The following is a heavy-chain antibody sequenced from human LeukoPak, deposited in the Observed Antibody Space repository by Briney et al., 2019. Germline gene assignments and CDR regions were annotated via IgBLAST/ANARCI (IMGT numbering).Heavy chain of an antibody. V-gene: IGHV1-2*02. J-gene: IGHJ4*02. CDR1: GDTFIGSF. Sequence: ASVKVSCKASGDTFIGSFIRCVRQAPGQGLEWMGGIYPNIDKINYTETLKGRVTMTRDTSTSTAYMELRRLRAEDTAVYYIERSAQTYVSVYFENCGQETLLIVS. D-gene: IGHD3-16*01. CDR3: ERSAQTYVSVYFEN. CDR2: IYPNIDKI.